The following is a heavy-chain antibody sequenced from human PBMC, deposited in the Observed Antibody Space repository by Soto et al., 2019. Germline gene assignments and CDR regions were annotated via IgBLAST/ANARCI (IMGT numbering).Heavy chain of an antibody. Sequence: SETLSLTCAVYGGSFSGHSWTWIRQSPGKGLEWIGDINHSGRVNYSPSLKSRVTISLDTSKNQFSLTLSAVPAADTAMYYFSTRASATNDYYCLDDWGQSPLVT. D-gene: IGHD3-10*01. V-gene: IGHV4-34*01. CDR3: STRASATNDYYCLDD. CDR2: INHSGRV. J-gene: IGHJ4*01. CDR1: GGSFSGHS.